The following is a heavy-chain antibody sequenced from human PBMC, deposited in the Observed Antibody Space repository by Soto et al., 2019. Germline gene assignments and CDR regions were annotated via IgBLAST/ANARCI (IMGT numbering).Heavy chain of an antibody. CDR1: GFTFISNA. CDR2: ISGTTDNT. CDR3: ARSLRGVIIDFDS. D-gene: IGHD3-10*01. Sequence: EVQLLESGGGLVQPGGSLRLSCAASGFTFISNAMSWVLQAPGKGRERVSAISGTTDNTYYADSVKGRFTISSDNSMNTLYMQMNSLGAEDTALYHCARSLRGVIIDFDSWGQGTLVTVS. J-gene: IGHJ4*02. V-gene: IGHV3-23*01.